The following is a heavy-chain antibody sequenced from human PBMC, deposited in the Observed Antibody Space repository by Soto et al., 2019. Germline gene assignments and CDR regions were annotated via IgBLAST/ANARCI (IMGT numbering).Heavy chain of an antibody. V-gene: IGHV3-15*01. CDR2: IKSKTDGGTT. J-gene: IGHJ4*02. CDR3: TTGQGWGTPAN. CDR1: GFTFSNAW. D-gene: IGHD3-16*01. Sequence: RLSCGASGFTFSNAWMSWVRQAPGKGLEWVGRIKSKTDGGTTDYAAPVKGRFTISRDDSKNTLYLQMNSLKTEDTAVYYCTTGQGWGTPANWGQGTLVTVSS.